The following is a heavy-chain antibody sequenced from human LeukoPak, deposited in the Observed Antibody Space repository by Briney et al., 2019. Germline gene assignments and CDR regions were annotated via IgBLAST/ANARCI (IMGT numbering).Heavy chain of an antibody. CDR1: GFTFSSYE. CDR2: ISSSGSTI. D-gene: IGHD5-18*01. V-gene: IGHV3-48*03. J-gene: IGHJ4*02. Sequence: GGSLRLSCAASGFTFSSYEMNWIRQAPGKGLEWVSYISSSGSTIYYADSVKGRFTISRDNAKNSLYLQMNSLRAEDTAVYYCAREGYSYGYWFDYWGQGTLVTVSS. CDR3: AREGYSYGYWFDY.